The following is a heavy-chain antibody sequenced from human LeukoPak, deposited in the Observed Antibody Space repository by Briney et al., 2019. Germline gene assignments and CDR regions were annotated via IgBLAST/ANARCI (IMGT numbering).Heavy chain of an antibody. CDR2: INHSGST. CDR3: ARVPGRPADVFDH. Sequence: SETLSLTCAVYGGSLSGYPWSWIRQPPGKGLEWIGEINHSGSTNYNPSLKSRVTISADTSKNQFSLKLSAVTAADTAFYYRARVPGRPADVFDHWGQGTLVTVSS. V-gene: IGHV4-34*01. J-gene: IGHJ4*02. D-gene: IGHD2-2*01. CDR1: GGSLSGYP.